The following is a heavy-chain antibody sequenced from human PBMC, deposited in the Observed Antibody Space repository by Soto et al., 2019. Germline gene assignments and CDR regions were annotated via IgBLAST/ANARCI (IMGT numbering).Heavy chain of an antibody. CDR2: IYWDDDK. CDR3: AHHPYYGLGSYSFDY. Sequence: SGPTLVNPTQSLTLTCTVSGFSLSGDGVGVGWIRQPPGKALEWLAVIYWDDDKRYSLSLKSRLTITKDTSKNQVVLTMTNMDPVDTATYYCAHHPYYGLGSYSFDYWGQGTLVTVS. D-gene: IGHD3-10*01. J-gene: IGHJ4*02. V-gene: IGHV2-5*02. CDR1: GFSLSGDGVG.